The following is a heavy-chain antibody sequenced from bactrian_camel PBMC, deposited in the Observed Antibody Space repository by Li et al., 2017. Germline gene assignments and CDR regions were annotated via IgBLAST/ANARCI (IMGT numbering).Heavy chain of an antibody. CDR1: GYRVDRDGC. J-gene: IGHJ4*01. Sequence: HVQLVESGGGSVETGGSLSLSCIASGYRVDRDGCMGWFHQLPGKFRIEERVEIAIVSTGTLGTLYGDSVKGRFDISQDNNKNVLYLEMNNLQPEDTATYYCAARYSRPAGTTDPLNRFLYDLWGQGTQVTVS. D-gene: IGHD3*01. V-gene: IGHV3S54*01. CDR2: VSTGTLGT. CDR3: AARYSRPAGTTDPLNRFLYDL.